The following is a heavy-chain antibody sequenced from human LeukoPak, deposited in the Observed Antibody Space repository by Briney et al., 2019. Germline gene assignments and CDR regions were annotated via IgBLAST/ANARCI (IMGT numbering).Heavy chain of an antibody. CDR2: IYYSGST. V-gene: IGHV4-39*01. Sequence: SETLSLTCTVSGGSISSSSYYWGWIRQPPGKGLEWIGSIYYSGSTYYNPSLKSRVTISVDTSKNQFSLKLSSVTAADTAVYYCARPYGPRYYDFWSGYSPLGAFDIWGQGTMVTVSS. J-gene: IGHJ3*02. CDR1: GGSISSSSYY. D-gene: IGHD3-3*01. CDR3: ARPYGPRYYDFWSGYSPLGAFDI.